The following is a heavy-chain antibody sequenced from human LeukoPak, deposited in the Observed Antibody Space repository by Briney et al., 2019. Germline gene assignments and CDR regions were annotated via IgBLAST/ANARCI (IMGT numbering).Heavy chain of an antibody. D-gene: IGHD6-19*01. CDR2: FDPEDGET. J-gene: IGHJ3*02. CDR3: ATDSSGAGLDAFDI. Sequence: ASVKVSCKVSRYTLTELSMYWVRQAPGKGLEWMGGFDPEDGETIYAQKFQGRVAMTEDTSTDTAYMELSSLRSEDTAVYYCATDSSGAGLDAFDIWGQGTMVTVSS. CDR1: RYTLTELS. V-gene: IGHV1-24*01.